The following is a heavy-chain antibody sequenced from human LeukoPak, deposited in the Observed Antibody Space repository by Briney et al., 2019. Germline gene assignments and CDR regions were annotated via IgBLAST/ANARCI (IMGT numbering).Heavy chain of an antibody. CDR2: IKQDGSEK. CDR3: ARETAVAGTLSDY. V-gene: IGHV3-7*01. CDR1: GFTFSSYW. D-gene: IGHD6-19*01. Sequence: PGGSLRLSCAASGFTFSSYWMSWVRQAPGKGLEWVANIKQDGSEKYYADSVKGRFTISRDNAKNSLYLQMNSLRAEDTAVYYCARETAVAGTLSDYWGQGTLVTVSS. J-gene: IGHJ4*02.